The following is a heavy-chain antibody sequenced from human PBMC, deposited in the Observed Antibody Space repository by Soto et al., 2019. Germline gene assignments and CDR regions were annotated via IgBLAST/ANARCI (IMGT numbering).Heavy chain of an antibody. CDR2: LSWNGGYI. D-gene: IGHD3-22*01. Sequence: EVQLVESGGGLEQPGRSLRLSCAASGFSFDDSAMHWVRQAPGKGLEWVSGLSWNGGYIAYADSVKGRFTISRDNAKNSLYLHMSSLRVEDTALYYCVKDRDYFDSSGDFDYWGQGTLVTVSS. CDR3: VKDRDYFDSSGDFDY. J-gene: IGHJ4*02. CDR1: GFSFDDSA. V-gene: IGHV3-9*01.